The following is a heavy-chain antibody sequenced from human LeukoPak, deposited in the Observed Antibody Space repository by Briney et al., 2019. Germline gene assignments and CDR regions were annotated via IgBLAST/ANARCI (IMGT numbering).Heavy chain of an antibody. V-gene: IGHV4-59*08. CDR1: GGSISSYY. CDR3: ARHYRGEQWPFTYFDY. Sequence: PSETLSHTCTVSGGSISSYYWSWIRQPPGKGLEWIGYIYYSGSTNYNPSLKSRVTISVDTSKNQFSLKLSSVTAADTAVYYCARHYRGEQWPFTYFDYWGQGTLVSVSS. D-gene: IGHD6-19*01. J-gene: IGHJ4*02. CDR2: IYYSGST.